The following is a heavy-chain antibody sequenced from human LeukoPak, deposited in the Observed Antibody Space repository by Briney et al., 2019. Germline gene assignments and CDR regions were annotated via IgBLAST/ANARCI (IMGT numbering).Heavy chain of an antibody. CDR2: TSSDLNVK. J-gene: IGHJ6*02. CDR1: GFTFRNYV. Sequence: GGSLRLSCAASGFTFRNYVIHWVRQAPGKGLEWVAVTSSDLNVKLYADSVKGRFTISRDNSKNTLYLQMNSLRAEDTAVYYCAKDLYVLRFLEWLPQAKYYYYGMDVWGQGTTVTVSS. V-gene: IGHV3-30*18. D-gene: IGHD3-3*01. CDR3: AKDLYVLRFLEWLPQAKYYYYGMDV.